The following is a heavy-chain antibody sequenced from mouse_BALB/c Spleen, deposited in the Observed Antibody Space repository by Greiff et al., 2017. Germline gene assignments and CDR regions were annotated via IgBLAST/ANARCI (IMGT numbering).Heavy chain of an antibody. D-gene: IGHD2-4*01. V-gene: IGHV1S29*02. J-gene: IGHJ3*01. CDR1: GYTFTDYN. CDR2: IYPYNGGT. Sequence: VHVKQSGPELVKPGASVKISCKASGYTFTDYNMHWVKQSHGKSLEWIGYIYPYNGGTGYNQKFKSKATLTVDKSSSTAYMELRSLTSEDSAVYYCARTGSYDYGFAYWGQGTLVTVSA. CDR3: ARTGSYDYGFAY.